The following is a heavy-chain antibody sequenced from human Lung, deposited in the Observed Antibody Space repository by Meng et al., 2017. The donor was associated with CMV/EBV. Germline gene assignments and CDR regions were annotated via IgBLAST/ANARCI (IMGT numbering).Heavy chain of an antibody. J-gene: IGHJ4*02. Sequence: HLQCQQSGPALVKPRGTPSLTSPFSGGSISSSSYYWAWIRQPPGEGLEWIGSVVYSGTTYYTSSLKSRVSISVDTSKNQFSLKLSSVTAADTAVYYCARHHHSPTFDYWGQGTLVTVSS. CDR2: VVYSGTT. V-gene: IGHV4-39*01. CDR3: ARHHHSPTFDY. D-gene: IGHD1-14*01. CDR1: GGSISSSSYY.